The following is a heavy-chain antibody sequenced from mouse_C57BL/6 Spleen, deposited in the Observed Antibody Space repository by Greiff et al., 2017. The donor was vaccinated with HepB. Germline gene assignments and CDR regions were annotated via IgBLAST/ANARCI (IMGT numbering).Heavy chain of an antibody. V-gene: IGHV1-18*01. CDR2: INPNNGGT. CDR1: GYTFTDYN. Sequence: EVQLQQSGPELVKPGASVKIPCKASGYTFTDYNMDWVKQSHGKGLEWIGDINPNNGGTIYNQKFKSKATLTVYTSSSTAYMRLRSLTSEDTAVYNCARYGCYFDVWGTGTTVTVSS. J-gene: IGHJ1*03. CDR3: ARYGCYFDV. D-gene: IGHD2-2*01.